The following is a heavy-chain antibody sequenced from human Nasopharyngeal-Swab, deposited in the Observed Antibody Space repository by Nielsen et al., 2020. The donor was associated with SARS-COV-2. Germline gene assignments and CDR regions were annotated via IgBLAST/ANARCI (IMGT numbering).Heavy chain of an antibody. D-gene: IGHD6-19*01. V-gene: IGHV4-59*12. CDR2: MYYSGNT. CDR3: ARYRSSNGWPQGNWFDP. Sequence: WIRQPPGKGLEWIGYMYYSGNTNYNPSLKSRVTISVDTSKNQFSLKLNSVTAADTAVYYCARYRSSNGWPQGNWFDPWGQGTLVTVSS. J-gene: IGHJ5*02.